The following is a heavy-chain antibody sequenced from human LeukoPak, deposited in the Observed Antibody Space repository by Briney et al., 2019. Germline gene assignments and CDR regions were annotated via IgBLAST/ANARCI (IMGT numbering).Heavy chain of an antibody. Sequence: GGSLRLSCAASGFTFSSDAMSWVRQAPGKGLEWVSAISGSGGSTYYADSVKGRFTISRDNSKSILSLQMNSLRAEDTAIYYCATYRQVLLPFESWGQGTLVTVSS. CDR1: GFTFSSDA. J-gene: IGHJ4*02. CDR3: ATYRQVLLPFES. CDR2: ISGSGGST. V-gene: IGHV3-23*01. D-gene: IGHD5-18*01.